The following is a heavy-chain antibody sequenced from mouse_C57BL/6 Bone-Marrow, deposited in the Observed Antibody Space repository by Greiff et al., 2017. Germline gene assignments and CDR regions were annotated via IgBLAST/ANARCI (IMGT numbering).Heavy chain of an antibody. J-gene: IGHJ1*03. V-gene: IGHV1-5*01. CDR3: TRGVYGVRWYFDV. D-gene: IGHD1-2*01. Sequence: EVQLQQSGTVLARPGASVKMSCKTSGYTFTSYWMHWVKQRPGQGLEWIGAIYPGNSDTSYNQKFKGKAKLTAVTSASTAYMELSSLTNEDSAVYYGTRGVYGVRWYFDVWGTGTTVTVSS. CDR1: GYTFTSYW. CDR2: IYPGNSDT.